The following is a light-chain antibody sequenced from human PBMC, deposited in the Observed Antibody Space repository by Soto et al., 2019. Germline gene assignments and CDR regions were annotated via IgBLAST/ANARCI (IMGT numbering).Light chain of an antibody. V-gene: IGKV3-20*01. CDR1: QSVSSSD. Sequence: EIVLTQSPGALSLSPGEIATLSCGASQSVSSSDLAWYHQKPGQAPRLLIYGASTRATGIPDRFSGSGSGRDFTLTISRMAPEDFAVYFCQQYCSSPRPFGQGTKVEIK. CDR2: GAS. J-gene: IGKJ1*01. CDR3: QQYCSSPRP.